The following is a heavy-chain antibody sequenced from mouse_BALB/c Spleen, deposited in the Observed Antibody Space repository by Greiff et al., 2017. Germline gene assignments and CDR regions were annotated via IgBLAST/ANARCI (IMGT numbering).Heavy chain of an antibody. CDR2: ISSGSSTI. Sequence: EVKVVESGGGLVQPGGSRKLSCAASGFTFSSFGMHWVRQAPEKGLEWVAYISSGSSTIYYADTVKGRFTISRDNPKNTLFLQMTSLRSEDTAMYYCARRDYSFDYWGQGTTLTVSS. CDR3: ARRDYSFDY. CDR1: GFTFSSFG. J-gene: IGHJ2*01. V-gene: IGHV5-17*02.